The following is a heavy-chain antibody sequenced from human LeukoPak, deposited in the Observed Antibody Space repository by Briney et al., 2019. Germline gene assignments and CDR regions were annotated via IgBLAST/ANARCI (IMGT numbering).Heavy chain of an antibody. CDR3: ARDDFWSGYPTDY. V-gene: IGHV3-7*01. CDR2: IKHDGSEK. D-gene: IGHD3-3*01. Sequence: GGSLRLPCAASGFTFSRNWMTWVRQAPGKGLEWVANIKHDGSEKYYVDSVKGRFTVSRDNAKSSLYLQMNSLRAEDTAVYYCARDDFWSGYPTDYWGQGTLVTVSS. J-gene: IGHJ4*02. CDR1: GFTFSRNW.